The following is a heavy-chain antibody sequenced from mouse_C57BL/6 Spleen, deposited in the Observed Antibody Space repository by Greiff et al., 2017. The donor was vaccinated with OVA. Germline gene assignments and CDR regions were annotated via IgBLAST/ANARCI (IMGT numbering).Heavy chain of an antibody. J-gene: IGHJ2*01. CDR3: TTPGSSYGYFDY. Sequence: VQLQQSGAELVRPGASVKLSCTASGFNIKDYYMHWVKQRPEQGLEWIGRIDPEDGDTEYAPKFQGKATMTADTSSNTAYLHLSSLTSEDTAVYYCTTPGSSYGYFDYWGQGTTLTVSS. CDR1: GFNIKDYY. CDR2: IDPEDGDT. V-gene: IGHV14-1*01. D-gene: IGHD1-1*01.